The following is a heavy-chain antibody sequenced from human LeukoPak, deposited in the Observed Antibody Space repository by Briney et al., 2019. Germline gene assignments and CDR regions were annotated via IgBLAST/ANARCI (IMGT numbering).Heavy chain of an antibody. D-gene: IGHD3-16*02. CDR3: ARENDYVWGSYRHFDY. CDR2: ISSSSSTI. CDR1: GFTFDNYA. Sequence: GGSLRLSCAASGFTFDNYALHWVRQAPGKGLEWVSYISSSSSTIYYADSVKGRLTISRDNAKNSLYLQMNSLRAEDTAVYYCARENDYVWGSYRHFDYWGQGTLVTVSS. J-gene: IGHJ4*02. V-gene: IGHV3-48*04.